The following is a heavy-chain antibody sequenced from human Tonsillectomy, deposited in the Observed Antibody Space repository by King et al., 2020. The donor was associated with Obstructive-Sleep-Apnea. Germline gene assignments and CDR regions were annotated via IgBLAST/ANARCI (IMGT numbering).Heavy chain of an antibody. CDR1: GGSINSSNW. D-gene: IGHD6-13*01. CDR3: VREGYINSWIPGGFDS. J-gene: IGHJ4*02. Sequence: QLQESGPGLVKPSGTLSLTCAVSGGSINSSNWWSWVRQPPGKGLEWIGEIYHSGSTNYNPSLKSRVTISVDKSKNQFSLNLTSVTAADTAVYYCVREGYINSWIPGGFDSWGQGTLVTVSS. CDR2: IYHSGST. V-gene: IGHV4-4*02.